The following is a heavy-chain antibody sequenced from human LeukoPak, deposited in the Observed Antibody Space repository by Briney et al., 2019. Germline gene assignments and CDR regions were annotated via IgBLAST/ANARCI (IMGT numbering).Heavy chain of an antibody. J-gene: IGHJ4*02. CDR3: VCGPTMTSGFNH. V-gene: IGHV5-51*01. CDR2: IYPGDSDT. CDR1: GYSFTSYW. Sequence: GESLKISCKGSGYSFTSYWIGWVRQMPGKGLDWMGIIYPGDSDTRYSPSFKGQVIISVDKSISTAHLQWSSLRASDTAMYYCVCGPTMTSGFNHWGQGTQVTVSS. D-gene: IGHD4-11*01.